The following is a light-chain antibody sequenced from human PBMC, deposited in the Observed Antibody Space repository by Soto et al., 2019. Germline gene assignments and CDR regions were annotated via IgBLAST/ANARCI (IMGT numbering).Light chain of an antibody. Sequence: DIQMTQSPSTLSASVGDRVTITCRASQSISVWLAWYQQKAGKAPNLLIYKASRLESGVPSRFSGSGSETEFTLTISGLQPGDFATYYCQQYNSYSPLTFGGGTKVDIK. J-gene: IGKJ4*01. CDR3: QQYNSYSPLT. V-gene: IGKV1-5*03. CDR1: QSISVW. CDR2: KAS.